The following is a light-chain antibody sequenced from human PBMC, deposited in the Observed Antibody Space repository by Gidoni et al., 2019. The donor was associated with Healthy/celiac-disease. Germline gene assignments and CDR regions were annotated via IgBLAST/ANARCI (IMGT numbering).Light chain of an antibody. CDR2: DVS. V-gene: IGLV2-11*01. J-gene: IGLJ2*01. Sequence: QSALTQPRSVSGSPGQSVPISCTGTSSDFGGYTYVSWYQQHPGKAPKLMIYDVSKRPSGVPERFSGSKSGNTASLTISGLHAEDEADYYCCSYAGSYTLVFGGGTKLTVL. CDR1: SSDFGGYTY. CDR3: CSYAGSYTLV.